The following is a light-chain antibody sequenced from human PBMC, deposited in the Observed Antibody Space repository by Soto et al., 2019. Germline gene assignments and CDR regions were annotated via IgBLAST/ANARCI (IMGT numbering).Light chain of an antibody. CDR2: AAS. CDR3: LQHYFYPYT. V-gene: IGKV1-6*01. Sequence: AIQMTQSPSSLSASVGDRVTITCRASQGIRNDLGWFQQKLGKAPKLLMYAASSPHSGFPSRFRGSGSGTDFTLTISSLQTDDVATYYCLQHYFYPYTFGQGTKLEIK. J-gene: IGKJ2*01. CDR1: QGIRND.